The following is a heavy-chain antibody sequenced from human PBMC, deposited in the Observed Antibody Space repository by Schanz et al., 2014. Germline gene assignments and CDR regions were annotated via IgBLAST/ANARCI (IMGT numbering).Heavy chain of an antibody. V-gene: IGHV3-21*01. J-gene: IGHJ4*02. D-gene: IGHD6-19*01. CDR1: GFTFTTYA. CDR2: INSRSNFI. Sequence: GQLVESGGGVVQPGRSLRLSCAASGFTFTTYAMTWVRQAPGKGLEWVSSINSRSNFIYYADSVKGRFTISRDNAKNSLYLQMNSLRAEDTAVYYCVRDKKGFVAVALRTPFDYWGQGKLDTVSS. CDR3: VRDKKGFVAVALRTPFDY.